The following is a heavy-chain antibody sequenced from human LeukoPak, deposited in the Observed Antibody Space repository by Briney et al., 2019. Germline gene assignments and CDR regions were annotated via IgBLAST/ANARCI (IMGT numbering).Heavy chain of an antibody. CDR1: GGSISSYY. Sequence: SETLSLTCTVSGGSISSYYWSWIRQPPGKGLEWIGYIYYSGSTNYNPSLKSRVTISVDTSKNQFSLKLYSVTAADTAVYYCARDIAAADWYFDLWGRGTLVTVSS. CDR2: IYYSGST. V-gene: IGHV4-59*01. J-gene: IGHJ2*01. D-gene: IGHD6-13*01. CDR3: ARDIAAADWYFDL.